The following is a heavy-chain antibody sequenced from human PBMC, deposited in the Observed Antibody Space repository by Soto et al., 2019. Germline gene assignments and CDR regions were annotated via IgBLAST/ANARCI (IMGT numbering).Heavy chain of an antibody. D-gene: IGHD5-18*01. CDR2: VIPLFDTA. CDR1: GGIFTNNA. Sequence: QVQVVQSGAEVKKPGSSVKVSCKVSGGIFTNNAISWVRQAPGQGLECLGGVIPLFDTAYYAQIFRGRLRISADGATTTAYMELSGLTSADTAVYCCATGGHNDGYNFYHGMDVWGQGTTFTVS. V-gene: IGHV1-69*01. CDR3: ATGGHNDGYNFYHGMDV. J-gene: IGHJ6*02.